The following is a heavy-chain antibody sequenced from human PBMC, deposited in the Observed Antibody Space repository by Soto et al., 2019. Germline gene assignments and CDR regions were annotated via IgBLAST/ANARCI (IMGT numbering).Heavy chain of an antibody. J-gene: IGHJ6*02. CDR3: AREPLFGVVIMDYYYGMDV. D-gene: IGHD3-3*01. V-gene: IGHV1-2*02. CDR1: GYTFTGYY. Sequence: ASVKVSCKASGYTFTGYYMHWVRQAPGQGLEWMGWINPSSGGTNYAQKFQGRVTMTRDTSISTAYMELSRLRSDDTAVYYCAREPLFGVVIMDYYYGMDVWGQGTTVTVSS. CDR2: INPSSGGT.